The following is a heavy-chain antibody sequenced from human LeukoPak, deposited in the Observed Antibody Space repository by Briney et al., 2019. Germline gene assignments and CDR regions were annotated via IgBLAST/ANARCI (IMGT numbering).Heavy chain of an antibody. D-gene: IGHD4-23*01. CDR3: ARVRRKVTGFDY. CDR1: GYTFTGYY. CDR2: INPNSGGT. Sequence: ASVKVSCEASGYTFTGYYMHWVRQAPGQGLEWMGWINPNSGGTNYAQKFQGRVTMTRDTFISTAYMELSRLRSDDTAVYYCARVRRKVTGFDYWGQGTLVTVSS. V-gene: IGHV1-2*02. J-gene: IGHJ4*02.